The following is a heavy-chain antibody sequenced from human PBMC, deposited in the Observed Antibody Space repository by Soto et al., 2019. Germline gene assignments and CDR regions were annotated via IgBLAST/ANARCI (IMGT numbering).Heavy chain of an antibody. Sequence: GSLRLSCEASGFSFSTYSMHWVRQAPGKGLEWVSSIGRRSDIYYADSVKGRFTISRDNAKNSVSLQMNSLRDEDTAVYYCAREETAWPLAYGLDVWGQGTTVTVSS. V-gene: IGHV3-21*01. J-gene: IGHJ6*02. D-gene: IGHD2-21*02. CDR1: GFSFSTYS. CDR2: IGRRSDI. CDR3: AREETAWPLAYGLDV.